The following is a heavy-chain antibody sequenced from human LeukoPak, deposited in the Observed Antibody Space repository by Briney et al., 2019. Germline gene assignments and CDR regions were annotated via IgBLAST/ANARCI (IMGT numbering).Heavy chain of an antibody. D-gene: IGHD4-17*01. Sequence: SETLSLTCTVSGYSISSDYYWGWIRQPPGKGLEWIGYIYYSGSTYYNPSLKSRVTISVGTSKNQFSLKLSSVTAADTAVYYCARIMTTVTKSRYLLGYYFDYWGQGTLVTVSS. CDR1: GYSISSDYY. CDR2: IYYSGST. CDR3: ARIMTTVTKSRYLLGYYFDY. V-gene: IGHV4-38-2*02. J-gene: IGHJ4*02.